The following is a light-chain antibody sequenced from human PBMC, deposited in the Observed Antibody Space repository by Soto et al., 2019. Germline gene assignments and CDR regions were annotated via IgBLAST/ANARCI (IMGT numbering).Light chain of an antibody. CDR1: SSNIGSNY. V-gene: IGLV1-47*01. J-gene: IGLJ2*01. Sequence: QSVLTQPPSASGTPGQRVTISCPGSSSNIGSNYVYWYQQLPRTAPKLLIYNNNQRPSGVPDRFSGSRSGTSASLAISGLRSEDEAQYYCAAWDDSLSGVVFGGGTKVTVL. CDR2: NNN. CDR3: AAWDDSLSGVV.